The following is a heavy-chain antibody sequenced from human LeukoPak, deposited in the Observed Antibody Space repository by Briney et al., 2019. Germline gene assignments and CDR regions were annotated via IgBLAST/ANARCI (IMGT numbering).Heavy chain of an antibody. CDR2: INLSGGST. D-gene: IGHD5-18*01. J-gene: IGHJ4*02. V-gene: IGHV1-46*01. CDR3: ARVMGTAMVTGLDY. CDR1: GYTFTSYH. Sequence: ASVKVSCKASGYTFTSYHIHWVRQAPGQGLEWMGIINLSGGSTNYAQKFQGRVTMTRDMSTSTVYMELRSLRSDDTAVYYCARVMGTAMVTGLDYWGQGTLVTVSS.